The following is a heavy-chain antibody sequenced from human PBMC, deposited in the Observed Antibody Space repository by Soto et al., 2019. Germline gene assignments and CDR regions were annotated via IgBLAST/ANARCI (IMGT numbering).Heavy chain of an antibody. CDR3: TKYRRTDAEGYSFYY. Sequence: PSETLSLTCTVSGGAISGSYWSWIRQTPGKVLEWVGYIHYSGSTNYNPSIKSRVTMSVDSAKNQFSMQSRSVTSADTAVYFCTKYRRTDAEGYSFYYWGQGALVTVSS. V-gene: IGHV4-59*01. CDR2: IHYSGST. CDR1: GGAISGSY. D-gene: IGHD2-15*01. J-gene: IGHJ4*02.